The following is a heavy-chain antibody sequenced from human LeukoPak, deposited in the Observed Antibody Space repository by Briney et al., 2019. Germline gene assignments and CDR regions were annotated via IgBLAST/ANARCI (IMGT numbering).Heavy chain of an antibody. CDR1: GFTFSSYG. Sequence: QPGGSLRLSCAASGFTFSSYGMHWVRQAPGKGLEWVAFIRNDESNKYYADSVKGRFTISRDNSKNTLYLQMNSLRAEDTAVYYCAKAPGSGNEVYYYYYMDVWGKGTTVAVSS. CDR3: AKAPGSGNEVYYYYYMDV. CDR2: IRNDESNK. D-gene: IGHD3-10*01. J-gene: IGHJ6*03. V-gene: IGHV3-30*02.